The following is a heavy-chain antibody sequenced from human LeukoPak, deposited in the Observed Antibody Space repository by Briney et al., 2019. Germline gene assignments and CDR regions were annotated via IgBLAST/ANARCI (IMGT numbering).Heavy chain of an antibody. V-gene: IGHV3-66*01. Sequence: GGSLRLSCTASGFIFGDYCMSWVRQAPGKGLEWVSVIYSGGSTYYADSVKGRFTISRDNSKNTLYLQMNSLRAEDTAVYYCARDLRGSYHYYYYMDVWGKGTTVTVSS. J-gene: IGHJ6*03. D-gene: IGHD1-26*01. CDR3: ARDLRGSYHYYYYMDV. CDR2: IYSGGST. CDR1: GFIFGDYC.